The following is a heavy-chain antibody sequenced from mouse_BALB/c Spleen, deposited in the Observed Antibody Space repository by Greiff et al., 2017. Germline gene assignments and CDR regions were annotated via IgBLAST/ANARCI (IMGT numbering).Heavy chain of an antibody. V-gene: IGHV5-17*02. CDR3: ARELGGAY. D-gene: IGHD4-1*01. Sequence: EVQRVESGGGLVQPGGSRKLSCAASGFTFSSFGMHWVRQAPEKGLEWVAYISSGSSTIYYADTVKGRFTISRDNPKNTLFLQMTSLRSEDTAMYYCARELGGAYWGQGTLVTVSA. CDR1: GFTFSSFG. J-gene: IGHJ3*01. CDR2: ISSGSSTI.